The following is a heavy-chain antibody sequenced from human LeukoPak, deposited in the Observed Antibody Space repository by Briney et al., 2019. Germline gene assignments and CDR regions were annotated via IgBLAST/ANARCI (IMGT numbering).Heavy chain of an antibody. CDR1: GYTFTSYA. J-gene: IGHJ4*02. Sequence: ASVKVSCKASGYTFTSYAIHWVRQAPGQRLEWMGWISAGDGNTKYSQNFQGRATFISNTSATTAFMELSSLRSEDAAAYYCARDSGSGNNDYWGQGTLVTVSS. CDR3: ARDSGSGNNDY. CDR2: ISAGDGNT. D-gene: IGHD1-26*01. V-gene: IGHV1-3*01.